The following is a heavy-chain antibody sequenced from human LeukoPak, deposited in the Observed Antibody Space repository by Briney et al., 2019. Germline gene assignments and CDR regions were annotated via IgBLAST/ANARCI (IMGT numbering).Heavy chain of an antibody. CDR3: ARTPRGYGDLSPYYFDY. CDR2: IDWDDDK. Sequence: SGPTLVNPTQTLTLTCTFSGFSLSTSGVGVGWIRQPPGKALEWLARIDWDDDKFYSTSLKTRLTISKDTSKNQVVLTMTNMDPVDTATYYCARTPRGYGDLSPYYFDYWGQGTLVTVSS. CDR1: GFSLSTSGVG. V-gene: IGHV2-70*04. J-gene: IGHJ4*02. D-gene: IGHD4-17*01.